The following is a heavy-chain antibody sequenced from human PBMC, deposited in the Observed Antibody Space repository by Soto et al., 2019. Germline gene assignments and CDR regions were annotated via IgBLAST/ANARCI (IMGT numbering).Heavy chain of an antibody. J-gene: IGHJ4*02. Sequence: GGSLRLSCAASGFTFSNYAMSWVRQAPGKGLQWVSAISGIGGSTYYADSVKGRFTISRDNSKNTLYLQMNSLRAEDTAVYYCERKMTARFAQGDYWGQGTLVTVSS. CDR1: GFTFSNYA. V-gene: IGHV3-23*01. CDR3: ERKMTARFAQGDY. CDR2: ISGIGGST. D-gene: IGHD2-21*02.